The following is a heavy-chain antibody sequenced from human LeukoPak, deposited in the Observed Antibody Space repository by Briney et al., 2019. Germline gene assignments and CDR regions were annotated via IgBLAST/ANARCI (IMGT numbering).Heavy chain of an antibody. V-gene: IGHV3-23*01. CDR2: ISGGGGST. CDR1: GFTFSSFA. Sequence: GGSLRLSCAASGFTFSSFAMSWVRQAPGKGLEWVSTISGGGGSTNYADSVKGRFTFSRDNSKNTLYLQMNSLRAEDTAVYYCAKDLPDYGDYVEGYWGQGTLVTVSS. J-gene: IGHJ4*02. CDR3: AKDLPDYGDYVEGY. D-gene: IGHD4-17*01.